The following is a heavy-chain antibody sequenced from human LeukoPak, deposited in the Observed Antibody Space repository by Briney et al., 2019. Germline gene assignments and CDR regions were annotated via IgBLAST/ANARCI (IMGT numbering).Heavy chain of an antibody. Sequence: GESQKISCKGSGYSFTNYWIGWVRQMPGKGLEWMGIIYPADSDTRYSPSFQGQVTISADKSISTAYLQWSSLKASDTAKYYCARQGFVASYGVDVWGRGTTVTVSS. CDR3: ARQGFVASYGVDV. CDR2: IYPADSDT. CDR1: GYSFTNYW. J-gene: IGHJ6*02. V-gene: IGHV5-51*01.